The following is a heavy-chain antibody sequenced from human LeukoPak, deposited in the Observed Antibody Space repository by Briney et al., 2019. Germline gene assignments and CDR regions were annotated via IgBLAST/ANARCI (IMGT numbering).Heavy chain of an antibody. CDR2: LYYSGST. V-gene: IGHV4-39*07. D-gene: IGHD1-14*01. Sequence: PSETLSLTCTVSGDSISRSSYYWGWIRQPPGKGLEWIGSLYYSGSTYYNLSLKSRVTISVDTSKNQFSLKLISVTAADTAVYYCTRDITGLAAFDIWGQGTKVTVSS. CDR3: TRDITGLAAFDI. J-gene: IGHJ3*02. CDR1: GDSISRSSYY.